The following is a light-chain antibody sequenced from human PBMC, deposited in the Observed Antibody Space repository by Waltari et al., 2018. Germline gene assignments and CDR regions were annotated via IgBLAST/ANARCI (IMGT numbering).Light chain of an antibody. CDR2: EVT. J-gene: IGLJ1*01. CDR3: CSYVGLGTYV. Sequence: QSGLAQPASAAGSPGQSITIPCTGTSSDGGNYYLVHWYQQRTGKAPRLLIYEVTKRAPGTSDRFSASKSGNTASLSISGLQAQEDEADYYCCSYVGLGTYVFGTGTKVTV. CDR1: SSDGGNYYL. V-gene: IGLV2-23*02.